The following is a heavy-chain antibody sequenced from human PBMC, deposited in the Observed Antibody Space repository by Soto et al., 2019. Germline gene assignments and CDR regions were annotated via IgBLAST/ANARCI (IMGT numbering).Heavy chain of an antibody. D-gene: IGHD1-1*01. CDR1: GGSISSSSYY. V-gene: IGHV4-39*01. CDR3: ARQVPKPKAPLDP. Sequence: QLQLQESGPGLVKPSETLSLTCTVSGGSISSSSYYWGWIRQPPGKGLEWIGSIYYSGSTYYNPSLKSRVTISVDTSKNQFSLKLSSVTAADTAVYYCARQVPKPKAPLDPWGQGTLVTVSS. CDR2: IYYSGST. J-gene: IGHJ5*02.